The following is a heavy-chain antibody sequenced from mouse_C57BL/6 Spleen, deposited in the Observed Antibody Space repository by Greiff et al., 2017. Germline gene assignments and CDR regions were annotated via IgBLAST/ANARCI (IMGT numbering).Heavy chain of an antibody. Sequence: EVKLEESGGDLVKPGGSLKLSCAASGFTFSSYGMSWVRQTPDKRLEWVATISSGGSYTYYPDSVKGRFTISRDNAKNTLYLQMSSLKSEDTAMYYCARQTGTLDYWGQGTTLTVSS. CDR2: ISSGGSYT. J-gene: IGHJ2*01. V-gene: IGHV5-6*02. D-gene: IGHD4-1*01. CDR3: ARQTGTLDY. CDR1: GFTFSSYG.